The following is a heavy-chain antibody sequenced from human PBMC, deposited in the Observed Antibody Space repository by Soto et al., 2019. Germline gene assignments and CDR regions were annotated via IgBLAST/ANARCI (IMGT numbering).Heavy chain of an antibody. CDR2: IIPILGIA. D-gene: IGHD2-2*01. CDR1: GGTFSSYT. CDR3: TRALGYCSPTSCLSYGMDV. V-gene: IGHV1-69*02. Sequence: QVQLVQSGAEVKKPGSSVKVSCKASGGTFSSYTISWVRQAPGQGLEWVGRIIPILGIANYAQKFQGRVTITADKSTSTAYMELSSLRSEVTAVYYCTRALGYCSPTSCLSYGMDVWGQGTTVTVSS. J-gene: IGHJ6*02.